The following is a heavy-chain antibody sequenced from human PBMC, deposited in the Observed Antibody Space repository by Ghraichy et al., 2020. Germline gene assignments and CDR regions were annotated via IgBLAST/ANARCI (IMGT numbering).Heavy chain of an antibody. CDR2: IYYSGST. Sequence: SETLSLTCTVSGGSISSCGYYWSWIRQHPWKGLECIGYIYYSGSTYYNPSLKSRVTISVDTYKNQFSLKLSSVTAADTAVYYCARGIAGAGQMTTFDYWGQGTLVTVSS. J-gene: IGHJ4*02. CDR3: ARGIAGAGQMTTFDY. CDR1: GGSISSCGYY. V-gene: IGHV4-31*03. D-gene: IGHD6-19*01.